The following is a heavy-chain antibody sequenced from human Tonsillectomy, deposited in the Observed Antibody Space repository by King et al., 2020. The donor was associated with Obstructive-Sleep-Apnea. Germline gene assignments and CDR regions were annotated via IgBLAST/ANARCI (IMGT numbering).Heavy chain of an antibody. CDR2: IVVGRGDT. J-gene: IGHJ2*01. D-gene: IGHD6-19*01. V-gene: IGHV1-58*01. Sequence: QLVQSGPEVKKPGTSVKVSCKASGFTFTSSALQWVRQARGQRLEWMGWIVVGRGDTNYAQKFQERVTITRDMSTTTAYLELSSLRSEDTAVYYCAADVGSGWFSLNWYFELWGRGTLVTVSS. CDR3: AADVGSGWFSLNWYFEL. CDR1: GFTFTSSA.